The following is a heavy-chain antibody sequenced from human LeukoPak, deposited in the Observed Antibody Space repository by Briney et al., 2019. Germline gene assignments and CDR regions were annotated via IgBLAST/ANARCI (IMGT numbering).Heavy chain of an antibody. Sequence: GGSLRLSCVASGFNLDSYWMHWVRQAPGKGLLWDSRINADGKDTTYVDSVGGRFSVSRDNATNTLYLQMNSLRAKDTAVYYYARGSSSGWPDYFDYWAQGVLVTVSS. CDR1: GFNLDSYW. V-gene: IGHV3-74*01. D-gene: IGHD6-19*01. CDR2: INADGKDT. J-gene: IGHJ4*02. CDR3: ARGSSSGWPDYFDY.